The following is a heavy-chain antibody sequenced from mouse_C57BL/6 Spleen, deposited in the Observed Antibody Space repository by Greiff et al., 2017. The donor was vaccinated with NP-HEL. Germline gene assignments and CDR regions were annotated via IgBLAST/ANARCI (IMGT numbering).Heavy chain of an antibody. V-gene: IGHV1-52*01. Sequence: VQLQQPGAELVRPGSSVKLSCKASGYTFTSYWMHWVKQRPIQGLEWIGNIDPSDSETHYNQKFKDKATLTVDKSSSTAYMQLSSLTSEDSAVYYCARGIYYDYSFDYWGPGTTLTVSS. CDR2: IDPSDSET. CDR3: ARGIYYDYSFDY. J-gene: IGHJ2*01. D-gene: IGHD2-4*01. CDR1: GYTFTSYW.